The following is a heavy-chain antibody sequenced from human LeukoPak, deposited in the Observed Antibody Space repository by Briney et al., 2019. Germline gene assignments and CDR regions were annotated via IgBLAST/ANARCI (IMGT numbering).Heavy chain of an antibody. V-gene: IGHV1-46*01. J-gene: IGHJ3*02. Sequence: ASVKVSCKTSGHSFTSYNLHWVRQAPGQRLEWMGIIKPSGGNTNYAQKFQGRVTMTRDTSTSTVYMELSSLKSEDTAVYYCARGLQENLAWLTAFSAFDIWGPGTMVTVSS. D-gene: IGHD5-24*01. CDR1: GHSFTSYN. CDR3: ARGLQENLAWLTAFSAFDI. CDR2: IKPSGGNT.